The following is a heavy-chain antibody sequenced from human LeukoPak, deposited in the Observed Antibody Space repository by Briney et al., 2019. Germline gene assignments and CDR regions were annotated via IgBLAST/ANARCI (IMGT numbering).Heavy chain of an antibody. V-gene: IGHV4-61*02. CDR1: GLSVSSGRYY. CDR3: ARGDYYDSSGYPVSFDS. J-gene: IGHJ4*02. CDR2: IYTTGST. Sequence: PSETLSLSCTVSGLSVSSGRYYWSWIRQPVGKGLEWIARIYTTGSTNYNPSLKSRVTISVDTSKDQFSLKLSSVTAADTAVYYCARGDYYDSSGYPVSFDSWGQGTLVTVSS. D-gene: IGHD3-22*01.